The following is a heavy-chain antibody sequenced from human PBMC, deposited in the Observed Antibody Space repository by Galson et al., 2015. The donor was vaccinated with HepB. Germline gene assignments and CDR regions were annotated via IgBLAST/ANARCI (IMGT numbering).Heavy chain of an antibody. V-gene: IGHV6-1*01. CDR1: GDSVSSHSAA. CDR2: TYYRSKWYN. J-gene: IGHJ6*02. CDR3: ARDLQIAAAGRFDAYYYYGMDV. D-gene: IGHD6-13*01. Sequence: CAISGDSVSSHSAAWNWIRQSPSRGLEWLGRTYYRSKWYNDYAVSVKSRITINPDTSKNQFSLQLNSVTPEDTAVYYCARDLQIAAAGRFDAYYYYGMDVWGQGTTVTVSS.